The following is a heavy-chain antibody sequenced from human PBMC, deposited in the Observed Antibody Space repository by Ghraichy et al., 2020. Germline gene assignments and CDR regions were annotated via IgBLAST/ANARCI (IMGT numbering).Heavy chain of an antibody. J-gene: IGHJ5*02. CDR1: GGSISSSSYY. Sequence: SQTLSLTCTVSGGSISSSSYYWGWIRQPPGKGLEWIGSIYYSGSTYYNPSLKSRVTISVDTSKNQFSLKLSSVTAADTAVYYCARRGVEMATRRFDPWGQGTLVTVSS. D-gene: IGHD5-24*01. CDR2: IYYSGST. CDR3: ARRGVEMATRRFDP. V-gene: IGHV4-39*01.